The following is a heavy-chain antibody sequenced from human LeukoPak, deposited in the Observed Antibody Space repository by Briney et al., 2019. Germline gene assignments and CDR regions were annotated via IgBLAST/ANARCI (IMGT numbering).Heavy chain of an antibody. CDR1: GYTFTGYY. Sequence: ASVKVSCKASGYTFTGYYMHWVRQAPGQGLEWMGWINPNSGGTNYAQKFQGRVTMTRDTSISTAYMELSRLRSDDTAVYYCARAIVVVPALGKSWFDPWGQGTLVTVSS. CDR3: ARAIVVVPALGKSWFDP. D-gene: IGHD2-2*01. V-gene: IGHV1-2*02. J-gene: IGHJ5*02. CDR2: INPNSGGT.